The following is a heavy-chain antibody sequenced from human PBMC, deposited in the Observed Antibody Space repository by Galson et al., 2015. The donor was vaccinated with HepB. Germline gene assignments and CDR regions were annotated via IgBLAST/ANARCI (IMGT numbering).Heavy chain of an antibody. CDR1: GYTFTGHL. CDR2: INPNSGGT. D-gene: IGHD3-22*01. Sequence: SVKVSCKASGYTFTGHLMHWVRQAPGQGLEWMGWINPNSGGTNYAQKFQGWVTMTRDTSISTAYMELSRLRSDDTAIYYCARDSGLGGYTGYGARWFDPWGQGTLVTVSS. CDR3: ARDSGLGGYTGYGARWFDP. J-gene: IGHJ5*02. V-gene: IGHV1-2*04.